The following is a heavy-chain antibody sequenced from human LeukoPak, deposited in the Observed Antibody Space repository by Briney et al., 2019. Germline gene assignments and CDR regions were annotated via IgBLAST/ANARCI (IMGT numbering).Heavy chain of an antibody. CDR2: IIPIFGTA. CDR3: AIGYSYGYGVIDY. J-gene: IGHJ4*02. CDR1: GGTFSSYA. V-gene: IGHV1-69*06. Sequence: ASVKVSCKASGGTFSSYAISWVRQAPGQGLEWMGGIIPIFGTANYAQKFQGRVTITADKSTSTVYMELSSLRSEDTAVYYCAIGYSYGYGVIDYWGQGTLVTVSS. D-gene: IGHD5-18*01.